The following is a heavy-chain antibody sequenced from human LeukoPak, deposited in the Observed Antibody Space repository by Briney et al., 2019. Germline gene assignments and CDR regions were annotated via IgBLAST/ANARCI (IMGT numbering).Heavy chain of an antibody. CDR2: LYNTGRT. J-gene: IGHJ4*02. V-gene: IGHV3-66*01. D-gene: IGHD6-19*01. CDR3: TRKHSSGWYFDY. CDR1: GFTVSTDY. Sequence: GWSLRLSCAVSGFTVSTDYMTWVRQAPEKGLEWVSVLYNTGRTYYADSVKGRFTISRDNSKNMLYLQMHSLTAEDTAVYYCTRKHSSGWYFDYWGQGTLVTVSS.